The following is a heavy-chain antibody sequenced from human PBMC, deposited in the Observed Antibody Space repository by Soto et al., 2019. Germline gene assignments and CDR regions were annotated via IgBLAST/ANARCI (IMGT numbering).Heavy chain of an antibody. CDR1: GGSISSGGYY. CDR2: IYYSGST. V-gene: IGHV4-31*03. Sequence: SETLSLTCTVSGGSISSGGYYWSWIRQHPGKGLEWIGYIYYSGSTYYNPSLKSRVTISVYTSKNQFSLKLSSVTAADTAVYYCARHADEVLLWFWNPSSIYYFDYWGQGTLVTVSS. J-gene: IGHJ4*02. CDR3: ARHADEVLLWFWNPSSIYYFDY. D-gene: IGHD3-10*01.